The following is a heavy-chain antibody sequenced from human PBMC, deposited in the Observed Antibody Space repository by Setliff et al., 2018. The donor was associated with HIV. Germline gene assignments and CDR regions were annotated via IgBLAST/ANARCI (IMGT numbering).Heavy chain of an antibody. D-gene: IGHD6-13*01. V-gene: IGHV1-2*06. CDR1: GYTFTGYY. CDR3: ARDRIAAAGTLMGY. Sequence: ASVKVSCKASGYTFTGYYMHWVRQAPGQGLEWMGRINPDSGGTNYAQKFQGRVTMTRDTSISTAYMELSRLRSDDTAVYYCARDRIAAAGTLMGYWGQGTLVTVSS. J-gene: IGHJ4*02. CDR2: INPDSGGT.